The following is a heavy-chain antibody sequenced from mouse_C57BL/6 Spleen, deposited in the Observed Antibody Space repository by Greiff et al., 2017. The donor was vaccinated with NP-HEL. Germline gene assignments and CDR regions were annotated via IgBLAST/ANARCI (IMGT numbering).Heavy chain of an antibody. CDR3: ARSLYGFDY. CDR1: GYTFTDYY. J-gene: IGHJ2*01. CDR2: INPYNGGT. V-gene: IGHV1-19*01. D-gene: IGHD1-1*01. Sequence: VQLQQSGPVLVKPGASVKMSCKASGYTFTDYYMNWVKQSHGKSLEWIGVINPYNGGTSYNQKFKGKATLTVDKSSSTAYMELNSLTSEDSAVYYCARSLYGFDYWGQGTTLTVSS.